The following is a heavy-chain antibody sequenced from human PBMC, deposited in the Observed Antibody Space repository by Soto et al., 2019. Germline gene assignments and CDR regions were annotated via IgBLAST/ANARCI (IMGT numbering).Heavy chain of an antibody. J-gene: IGHJ6*02. CDR3: AIDQGGEFLNGSGMDV. Sequence: QVQLQESGPGLVKPSETLSLTCTVSGDSISRYYWSWIRLSPGKGLEWIGYIDYSGEPNYNPSVKSRVTISVDRTKNQFSLKLISVTAADTAVYYCAIDQGGEFLNGSGMDVWGQGTTVTVSS. CDR1: GDSISRYY. V-gene: IGHV4-59*01. D-gene: IGHD3-10*01. CDR2: IDYSGEP.